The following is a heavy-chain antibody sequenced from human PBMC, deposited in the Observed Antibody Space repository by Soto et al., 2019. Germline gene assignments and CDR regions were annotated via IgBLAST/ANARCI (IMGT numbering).Heavy chain of an antibody. Sequence: GGSLRLSCAASGFTVSSNYMSWVRQAPGKGLEWVSVIYSGGSTYYADSVKGRFTISRDNSKNTLYLQMNSLSAEDTAVYYCARGYSSGWYAATGLWGQGTLVTVSS. J-gene: IGHJ4*02. CDR1: GFTVSSNY. V-gene: IGHV3-66*01. D-gene: IGHD6-19*01. CDR2: IYSGGST. CDR3: ARGYSSGWYAATGL.